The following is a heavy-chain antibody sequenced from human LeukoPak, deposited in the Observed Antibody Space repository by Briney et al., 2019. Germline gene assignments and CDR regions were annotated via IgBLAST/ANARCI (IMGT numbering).Heavy chain of an antibody. CDR1: SGSLTTYY. CDR2: IYYSGST. D-gene: IGHD6-19*01. CDR3: ATLIIGSNSGWYFRS. Sequence: NPSETLSLTCSVSSGSLTTYYWSWIRQSPGKGLEWIGYIYYSGSTNYSPSLKSRITMSVDTSKSQFSLRLSSVTAADTAIYYCATLIIGSNSGWYFRSWGQGILVTVSS. V-gene: IGHV4-59*01. J-gene: IGHJ4*02.